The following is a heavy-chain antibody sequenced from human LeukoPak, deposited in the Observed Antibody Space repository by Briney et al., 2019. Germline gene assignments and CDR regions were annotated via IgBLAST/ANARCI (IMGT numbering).Heavy chain of an antibody. CDR2: INPSGDST. CDR1: GYTFTSYY. V-gene: IGHV1-46*01. CDR3: ARHPSPQLHHFDY. D-gene: IGHD2-2*01. J-gene: IGHJ4*02. Sequence: VSVKVSCKASGYTFTSYYMHWVRQAPGQGLEWMGIINPSGDSTSYEQRFQGRLTMTRDTSTNTVYMELSSLRSEDTAVYYCARHPSPQLHHFDYWGQGTLVTVSS.